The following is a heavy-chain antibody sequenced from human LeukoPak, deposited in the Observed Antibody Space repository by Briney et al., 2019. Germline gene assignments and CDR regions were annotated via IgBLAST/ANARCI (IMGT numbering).Heavy chain of an antibody. D-gene: IGHD3-22*01. Sequence: KPSETLSLTCAVSGGSISSSNWWSWVRQPPGKGLEWIGEIYHSGSTNYNPSLKSRVTISVDTSKNQFSLKLSSVTAADTAVYYCARVGNDSSGYYLYSFDYWGQGTLVTVSS. V-gene: IGHV4-4*02. CDR3: ARVGNDSSGYYLYSFDY. CDR2: IYHSGST. J-gene: IGHJ4*02. CDR1: GGSISSSNW.